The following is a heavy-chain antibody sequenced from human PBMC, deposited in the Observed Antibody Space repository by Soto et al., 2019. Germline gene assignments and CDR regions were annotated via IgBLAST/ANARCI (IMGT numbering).Heavy chain of an antibody. CDR2: ISGSGGST. CDR3: AKDQGSSWYEIDY. D-gene: IGHD6-13*01. Sequence: EVQLLESGGGLVQPGGSLRLSCAASGFTFSNYAVTWVRQAPGKGLEWVSTISGSGGSTYYVDSVKGRFTISRDNSKNTLYLQMNRLRAEDTAVYYGAKDQGSSWYEIDYWGQGTLVTVSS. CDR1: GFTFSNYA. J-gene: IGHJ4*02. V-gene: IGHV3-23*01.